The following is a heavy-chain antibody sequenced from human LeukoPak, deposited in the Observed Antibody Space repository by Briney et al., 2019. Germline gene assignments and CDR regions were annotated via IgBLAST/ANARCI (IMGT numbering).Heavy chain of an antibody. CDR1: GFTFSSYS. V-gene: IGHV3-21*01. CDR3: AKERDISSSWYISIYFDY. CDR2: ISSSSSYI. Sequence: GGSLRLSCAASGFTFSSYSMNWVRQAPGKGLESVASISSSSSYIYYADSVKGRFTISRDNSKNTLYLQMNSLRAEDTAVYYCAKERDISSSWYISIYFDYWGQGTLVIVSS. D-gene: IGHD6-13*01. J-gene: IGHJ4*02.